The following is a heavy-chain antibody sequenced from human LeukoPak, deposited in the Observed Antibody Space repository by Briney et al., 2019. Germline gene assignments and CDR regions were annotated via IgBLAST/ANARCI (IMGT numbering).Heavy chain of an antibody. D-gene: IGHD3-10*01. CDR2: IYPGDSDT. J-gene: IGHJ4*02. Sequence: GESLKISCKGSGYRFTSCWIGWVRQMPGKGLEWMGIIYPGDSDTRYSPSFQGQVTISADKSISTAYLQWSSLKASDTAMYYCARLHYGSGSSAYFDYWGQGTLVTVSS. V-gene: IGHV5-51*01. CDR1: GYRFTSCW. CDR3: ARLHYGSGSSAYFDY.